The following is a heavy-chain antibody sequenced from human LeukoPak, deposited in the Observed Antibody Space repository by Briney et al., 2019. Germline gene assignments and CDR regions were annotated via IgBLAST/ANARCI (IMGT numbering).Heavy chain of an antibody. Sequence: SQTLSLTCTVSGPSISSSSYYWGWIRQPPGKGLEWFGSIYYSGSTYYNPSLKSRVTISVDTSKNQFSLKLSSVTAADTAVYFCARGGAGSSYNWFDPWGQGTLVTVSS. CDR1: GPSISSSSYY. J-gene: IGHJ5*02. V-gene: IGHV4-39*01. CDR2: IYYSGST. D-gene: IGHD3-16*01. CDR3: ARGGAGSSYNWFDP.